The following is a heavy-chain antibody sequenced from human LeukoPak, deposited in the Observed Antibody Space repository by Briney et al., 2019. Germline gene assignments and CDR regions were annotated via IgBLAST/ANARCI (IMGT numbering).Heavy chain of an antibody. CDR2: IYPGDSDT. CDR1: GYSFTSYW. J-gene: IGHJ4*02. D-gene: IGHD3-9*01. Sequence: GESLKISCKGSGYSFTSYWIGWVRQMPGKGLEWMGIIYPGDSDTRCSPSFQGQVTISADKSISTAYLQWSSLKASDTAMYYCATSPTDILTGYYIEGFDYWGQGTLVTVSS. V-gene: IGHV5-51*01. CDR3: ATSPTDILTGYYIEGFDY.